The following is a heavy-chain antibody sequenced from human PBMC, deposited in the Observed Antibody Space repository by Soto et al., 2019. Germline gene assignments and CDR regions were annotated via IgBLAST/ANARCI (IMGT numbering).Heavy chain of an antibody. CDR3: ATVITIFGVVPGAFDI. CDR1: GYTLTELS. CDR2: FDPEDGET. V-gene: IGHV1-24*01. D-gene: IGHD3-3*01. J-gene: IGHJ3*02. Sequence: PSVKVSCKVSGYTLTELSMHWVRQAPGKGLEWMGGFDPEDGETIYAQKFQGRVTMTEDTSTDTAYMELSSLRSEDTAVYYCATVITIFGVVPGAFDIWGQGTMVTVSS.